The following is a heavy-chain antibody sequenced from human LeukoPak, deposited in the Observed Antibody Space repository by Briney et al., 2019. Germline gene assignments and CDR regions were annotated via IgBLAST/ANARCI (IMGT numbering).Heavy chain of an antibody. V-gene: IGHV4-30-4*08. CDR3: ASSYDFWSGYYNNWFDP. CDR1: GGSISSGDDY. J-gene: IGHJ5*02. CDR2: IYYSGST. Sequence: PSRTLSLTCTVSGGSISSGDDYWSWIRQPPGKGLEWIGYIYYSGSTYYNPSLKSRVTISVDTSKNQFSLKLSSVTAADTAVYYCASSYDFWSGYYNNWFDPWGQGTLVTVSS. D-gene: IGHD3-3*01.